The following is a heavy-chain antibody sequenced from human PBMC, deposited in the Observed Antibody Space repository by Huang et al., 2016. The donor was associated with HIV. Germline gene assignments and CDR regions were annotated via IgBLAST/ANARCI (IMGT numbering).Heavy chain of an antibody. J-gene: IGHJ6*04. CDR3: ANNWNSRPV. CDR2: VFYSVSS. D-gene: IGHD1-1*01. CDR1: GVSITKCY. V-gene: IGHV4-59*13. Sequence: QVQLQESGPGLVKPSESLSLPCSVYGVSITKCYWIWVRRPRGNGLEGIGSVFYSVSSSYNPSLGIRVTMSVDTSKSQVSLSLNSVTAADTAVYYCANNWNSRPVWGKGTTVTVSS.